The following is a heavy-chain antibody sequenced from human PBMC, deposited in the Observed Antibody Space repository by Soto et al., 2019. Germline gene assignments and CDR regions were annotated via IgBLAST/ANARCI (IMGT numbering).Heavy chain of an antibody. J-gene: IGHJ4*02. CDR2: VFHTGDT. Sequence: KTSETLSLTCAVSGDSISSSVWWTWVRQPPGKGLEWIGEVFHTGDTYFNPSLRSRVVMSVDKSTNEFSLKVTSVTAADTAIYYCARKAWVRFDYWGQGALVTVSS. V-gene: IGHV4-4*02. CDR3: ARKAWVRFDY. CDR1: GDSISSSVW. D-gene: IGHD7-27*01.